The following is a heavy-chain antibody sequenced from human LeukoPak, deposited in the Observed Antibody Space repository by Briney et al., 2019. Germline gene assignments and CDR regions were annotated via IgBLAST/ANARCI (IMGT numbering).Heavy chain of an antibody. CDR2: ISGSGDNT. CDR1: GLTFSSHG. CDR3: ARETGTLVGIYYYYYMDV. D-gene: IGHD2/OR15-2a*01. V-gene: IGHV3-23*01. J-gene: IGHJ6*03. Sequence: SGGSLRLSCAASGLTFSSHGMSWVRQAPGKGLEWVSTISGSGDNTYYADSVKGRFTISRDNAKNSLYLQMNSLRAEDTAVYYCARETGTLVGIYYYYYMDVWGKGTTVTVSS.